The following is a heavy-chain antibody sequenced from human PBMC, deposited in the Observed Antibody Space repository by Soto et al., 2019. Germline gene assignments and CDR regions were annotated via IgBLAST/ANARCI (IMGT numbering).Heavy chain of an antibody. D-gene: IGHD5-12*01. J-gene: IGHJ4*02. CDR3: ADNAQYSGYDSVPHFDY. CDR2: ISGSGGST. Sequence: PGGSLRLSCAASGFTFSSYAMSWVRQAPGKGLEWVSAISGSGGSTYYADSVKGRFTISRDNSKNTLYLQMNSLRAEDTAVYYCADNAQYSGYDSVPHFDYWGQGTLVTVSS. V-gene: IGHV3-23*01. CDR1: GFTFSSYA.